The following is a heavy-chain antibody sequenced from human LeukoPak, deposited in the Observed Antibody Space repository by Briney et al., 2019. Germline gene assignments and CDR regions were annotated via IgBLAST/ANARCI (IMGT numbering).Heavy chain of an antibody. V-gene: IGHV4-31*03. D-gene: IGHD4-17*01. CDR2: IYYSGST. CDR3: ASTVPGDNWFDP. J-gene: IGHJ5*02. Sequence: PSQTLSLTCTVSGGSISSGGYYWSWIRQHPGKGLEWIGYIYYSGSTYYNPSLKSRVTISVDTSKNQFSLKLSSVTAADTAVYYCASTVPGDNWFDPWGQGTLVTVSS. CDR1: GGSISSGGYY.